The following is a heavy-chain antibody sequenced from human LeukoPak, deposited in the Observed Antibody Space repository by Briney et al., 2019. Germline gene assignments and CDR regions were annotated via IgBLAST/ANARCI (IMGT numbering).Heavy chain of an antibody. Sequence: SETLSLTCTVSGGSISSYYRSWIRQPPGKGLEWIGYIYYSGSTNYNPSLKSRVTISVDTSKNQFSLKLSSVTAADTAVYYCARAPLGRAGAFDIWGQGTMVTVSS. CDR1: GGSISSYY. CDR2: IYYSGST. V-gene: IGHV4-59*01. CDR3: ARAPLGRAGAFDI. J-gene: IGHJ3*02.